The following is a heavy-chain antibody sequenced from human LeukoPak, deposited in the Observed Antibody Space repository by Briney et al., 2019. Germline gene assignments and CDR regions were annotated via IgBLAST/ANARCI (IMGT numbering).Heavy chain of an antibody. D-gene: IGHD4-17*01. CDR2: MTYDGSSQ. Sequence: GGSLRLSCGASGFTFRNFAMHWVRQAPGKGLQWVALMTYDGSSQYYADSVKGRFTISRDNSKNTLYLQMNSLRAEDTAIYYCARGGDYGVKIDYWGQGTLVTVSS. CDR1: GFTFRNFA. V-gene: IGHV3-30-3*01. CDR3: ARGGDYGVKIDY. J-gene: IGHJ4*02.